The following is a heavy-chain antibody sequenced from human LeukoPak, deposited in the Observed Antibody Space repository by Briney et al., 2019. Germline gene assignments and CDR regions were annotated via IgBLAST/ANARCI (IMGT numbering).Heavy chain of an antibody. J-gene: IGHJ4*02. CDR3: AKDLHGGYSSDY. Sequence: GGSLRLSCAASGFTFNNFGMHWVRQAPGEGLEWVSFIGYEGVHKYYADSVKGRFTISKDNSKATLYLQMNSLRPEDTAVYYCAKDLHGGYSSDYWGQGTLVTVFS. D-gene: IGHD4-23*01. CDR2: IGYEGVHK. CDR1: GFTFNNFG. V-gene: IGHV3-30*02.